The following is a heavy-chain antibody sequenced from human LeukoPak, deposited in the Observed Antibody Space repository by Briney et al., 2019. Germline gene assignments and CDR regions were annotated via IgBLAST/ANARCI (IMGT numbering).Heavy chain of an antibody. D-gene: IGHD1-14*01. V-gene: IGHV4-4*02. CDR3: ARGYIGYYYYYMDV. CDR2: IYHSGST. J-gene: IGHJ6*03. CDR1: GGSISSSNW. Sequence: SETLSLTCTVSGGSISSSNWWSWVRQPPGKGLEWIGEIYHSGSTNYNPSLKSRVTISVDKSKNQFSLKLGSVTAADTAVYYCARGYIGYYYYYMDVWGKGTTVTVSS.